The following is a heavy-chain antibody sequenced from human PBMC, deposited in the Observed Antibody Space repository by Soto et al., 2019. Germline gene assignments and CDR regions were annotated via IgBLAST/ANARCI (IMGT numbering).Heavy chain of an antibody. V-gene: IGHV3-48*01. CDR1: GFTFSSYS. CDR2: ISSSSSTI. CDR3: ARYRKYQPLPEY. J-gene: IGHJ4*02. Sequence: EVQLVESGGGLVQPGGSLRLSCAASGFTFSSYSMNWVRQAPGKGLEWVSYISSSSSTIYYADSVKGRFTISRDNSKNALYLQMNSLRAEDTAVYYCARYRKYQPLPEYWGQGTLVTVCS. D-gene: IGHD2-2*01.